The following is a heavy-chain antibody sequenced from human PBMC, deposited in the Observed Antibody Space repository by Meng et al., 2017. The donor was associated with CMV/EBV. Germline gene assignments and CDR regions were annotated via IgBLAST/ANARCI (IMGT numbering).Heavy chain of an antibody. J-gene: IGHJ6*02. CDR3: ARDSYDQTYYYYGMDV. V-gene: IGHV3-30*02. CDR2: IRYDGSNK. D-gene: IGHD3-3*01. Sequence: GESLKISCAASGFTFSSYGMHWVRQAPGKGLEWVAFIRYDGSNKYYADSVKGRFTISRDNSRNFLYQQMNSLRPEDMAVYYCARDSYDQTYYYYGMDVWGQGTTVTVSS. CDR1: GFTFSSYG.